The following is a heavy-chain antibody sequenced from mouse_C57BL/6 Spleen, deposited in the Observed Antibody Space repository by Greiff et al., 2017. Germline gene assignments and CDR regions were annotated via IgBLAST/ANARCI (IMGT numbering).Heavy chain of an antibody. Sequence: EVMLVESEGGLVQPGSSMKLSCTASGFTFSDYYMAWVRQVPEKGLEWVANINYDGSSTYSLDSLPIRFIISRDNAKNLLYLQMSSLKSEDTATYYCARTLYGSSPSYWYFDVWGTGTTVTVSS. CDR1: GFTFSDYY. CDR3: ARTLYGSSPSYWYFDV. CDR2: INYDGSST. D-gene: IGHD1-1*01. J-gene: IGHJ1*03. V-gene: IGHV5-16*01.